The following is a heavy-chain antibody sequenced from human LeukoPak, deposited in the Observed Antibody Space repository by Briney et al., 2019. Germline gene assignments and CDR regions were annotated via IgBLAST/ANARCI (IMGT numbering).Heavy chain of an antibody. J-gene: IGHJ4*02. CDR2: INPNSGGT. Sequence: GASVKVSCKASGYTFTAYYMHWVRQAPGQGLEWMGWINPNSGGTNYAQKFQGRVTMTRDTSISTAYMELSSLRSDDTAVYFCARVSYYGSGSYYRFDYWGQGTLVTVSS. D-gene: IGHD3-10*01. CDR1: GYTFTAYY. CDR3: ARVSYYGSGSYYRFDY. V-gene: IGHV1-2*02.